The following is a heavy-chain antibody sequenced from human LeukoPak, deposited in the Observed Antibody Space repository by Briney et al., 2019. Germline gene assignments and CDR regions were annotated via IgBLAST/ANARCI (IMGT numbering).Heavy chain of an antibody. CDR2: ISYDGGNK. J-gene: IGHJ4*02. D-gene: IGHD6-19*01. CDR1: GFTFSAYG. V-gene: IGHV3-30*18. CDR3: AKEVTRPNRAVAGLNY. Sequence: GGSLRLSCAASGFTFSAYGMHWVRQAPGKGLEWVAIISYDGGNKYYADSVKGRFTISRDNSKNTLYLQMNSLRAEDTAVYYCAKEVTRPNRAVAGLNYWGQGTLVTVSS.